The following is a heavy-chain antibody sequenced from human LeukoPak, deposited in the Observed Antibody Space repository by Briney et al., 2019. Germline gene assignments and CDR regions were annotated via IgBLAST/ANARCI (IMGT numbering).Heavy chain of an antibody. Sequence: PVKVSCKASGGTFSSYAISWVRQAPGHGLEWMGGIIPIFGTANYAQKFQGRVTITTDESTSTAYMELSSLRSEDTAVYYCASSFGGDWFDPWGQGTLVTVSS. J-gene: IGHJ5*02. V-gene: IGHV1-69*05. CDR1: GGTFSSYA. CDR3: ASSFGGDWFDP. CDR2: IIPIFGTA. D-gene: IGHD3-3*01.